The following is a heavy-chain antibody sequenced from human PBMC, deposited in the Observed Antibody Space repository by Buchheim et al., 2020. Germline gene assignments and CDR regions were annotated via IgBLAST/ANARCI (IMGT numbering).Heavy chain of an antibody. CDR2: IYSGGST. Sequence: EVQLVESGGGLVQPGGSLRLSCAASGFTVSSNYMSWVRQAPGKGLEWVSVIYSGGSTYYADSVKGRFTTSRDNSKNTLYLQMNSLRAEDTAVNYCAVGSSWYGDYYYYGMDVWGQGTT. D-gene: IGHD6-13*01. J-gene: IGHJ6*02. CDR1: GFTVSSNY. CDR3: AVGSSWYGDYYYYGMDV. V-gene: IGHV3-66*01.